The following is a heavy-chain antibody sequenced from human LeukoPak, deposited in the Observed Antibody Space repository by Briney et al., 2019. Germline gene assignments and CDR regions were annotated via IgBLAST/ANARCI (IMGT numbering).Heavy chain of an antibody. J-gene: IGHJ6*03. CDR1: DVSISTSSYY. D-gene: IGHD3-16*02. Sequence: PSETLSLTCTVSDVSISTSSYYWTWIRQPPGKGLEWIGNIYYSGNTYYNPSLKSRVTISVDTSENQFSLKLSSVTAADTAVYYCARQIRDYIWGSYRYPGYYYMDVWGRGTTLTVSS. CDR3: ARQIRDYIWGSYRYPGYYYMDV. CDR2: IYYSGNT. V-gene: IGHV4-39*01.